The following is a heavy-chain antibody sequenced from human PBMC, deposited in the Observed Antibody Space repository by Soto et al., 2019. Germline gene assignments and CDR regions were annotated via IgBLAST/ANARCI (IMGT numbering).Heavy chain of an antibody. Sequence: QVQLVQSGAEVKKPGSSVNVSCKTSGATFRNPAVTWVRQAPGHGLEWLGGIVPMFGTAIYAQKFQGISTITADASTNTAYMELRSLMSDDTAVYYCAGDGDPGYACWSGTLGGGRFDHWGQGTLVTVSS. CDR2: IVPMFGTA. CDR3: AGDGDPGYACWSGTLGGGRFDH. D-gene: IGHD3-3*01. CDR1: GATFRNPA. V-gene: IGHV1-69*12. J-gene: IGHJ5*02.